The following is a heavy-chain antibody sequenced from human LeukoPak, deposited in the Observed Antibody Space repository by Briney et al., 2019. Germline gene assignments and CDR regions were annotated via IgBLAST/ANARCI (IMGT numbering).Heavy chain of an antibody. CDR3: ARVTREVAGSGGNYCYYYMDV. V-gene: IGHV1-2*02. Sequence: GASVKVSCKASGYTFTGYYMHWVRQAPGQGLEWMGWINPNSGGTNYAQKFQGRVTMTRDTSISTAYMELSRLRSDDTAVYYCARVTREVAGSGGNYCYYYMDVWGKGTTVTVSS. CDR1: GYTFTGYY. CDR2: INPNSGGT. D-gene: IGHD6-19*01. J-gene: IGHJ6*03.